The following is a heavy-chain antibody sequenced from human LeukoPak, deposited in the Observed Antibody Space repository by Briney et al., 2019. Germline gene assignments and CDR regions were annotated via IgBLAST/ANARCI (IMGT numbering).Heavy chain of an antibody. J-gene: IGHJ5*02. Sequence: GGPLRLSCAASGFTFSSYSMNWVRQAPGKGLEWVSSISSSSSYIYYADSVKGRFTISRDNAKNSLYLQMNSLRAEDTAVYYCARDWGTAMGSNWFDPWGQGTLVTVSS. V-gene: IGHV3-21*01. D-gene: IGHD5-18*01. CDR1: GFTFSSYS. CDR3: ARDWGTAMGSNWFDP. CDR2: ISSSSSYI.